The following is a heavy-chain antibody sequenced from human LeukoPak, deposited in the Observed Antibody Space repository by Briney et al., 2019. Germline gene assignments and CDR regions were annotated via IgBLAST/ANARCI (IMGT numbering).Heavy chain of an antibody. CDR1: GYTFNNYG. Sequence: ASVKVSCKASGYTFNNYGITWARQAPGRGLEWVGWISAYNGNTNYAQRLQGRVTMTTDTSTSAAYMELRSLRSDDTAVYYCARVGYCSGGSCNSPPFDYWGQGTLVTVSS. CDR3: ARVGYCSGGSCNSPPFDY. D-gene: IGHD2-15*01. J-gene: IGHJ4*02. V-gene: IGHV1-18*01. CDR2: ISAYNGNT.